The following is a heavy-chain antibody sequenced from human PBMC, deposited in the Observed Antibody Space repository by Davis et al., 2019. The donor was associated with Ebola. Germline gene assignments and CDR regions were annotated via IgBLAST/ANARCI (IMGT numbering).Heavy chain of an antibody. CDR1: GLSFSTYS. V-gene: IGHV3-48*02. CDR2: ISSSSSSI. Sequence: PGGSLRLSCADSGLSFSTYSMNWVRRAPGKGLEWVSYISSSSSSIHYADSVKGRFTISRDNAKNSLYMQMNSLRDEDTAVYYCARGGFDYWGQGTLVTVSS. J-gene: IGHJ4*02. CDR3: ARGGFDY.